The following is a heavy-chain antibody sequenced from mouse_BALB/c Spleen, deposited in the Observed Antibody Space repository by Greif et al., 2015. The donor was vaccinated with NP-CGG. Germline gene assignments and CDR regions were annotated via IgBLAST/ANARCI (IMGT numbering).Heavy chain of an antibody. CDR3: ARRNDYDEGFDY. CDR2: ISYSGST. Sequence: VQLQQPGPSLVKPSQTLSLTCSVTGDSITSGYWNWIRKFPGNKLEYMGYISYSGSTYYNPSLKSRISITRDTSKNQYYLQLNSVTTEDTATYYCARRNDYDEGFDYWGQGTTLTVSS. D-gene: IGHD2-4*01. J-gene: IGHJ2*01. V-gene: IGHV3-8*02. CDR1: GDSITSGY.